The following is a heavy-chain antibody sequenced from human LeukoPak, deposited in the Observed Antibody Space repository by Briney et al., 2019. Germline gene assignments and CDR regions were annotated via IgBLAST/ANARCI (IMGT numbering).Heavy chain of an antibody. Sequence: GGSLRLSCAASGLTFSSYAMSWVRQAPGKGLEWVSAISGSGGSTYYADSVKGRLTISRDNSKNTLYLQMNSLRAEDTAVYYCAKGAGSILRYFDWLLLNWGQGTLVTVSS. CDR2: ISGSGGST. CDR3: AKGAGSILRYFDWLLLN. CDR1: GLTFSSYA. J-gene: IGHJ4*02. V-gene: IGHV3-23*01. D-gene: IGHD3-9*01.